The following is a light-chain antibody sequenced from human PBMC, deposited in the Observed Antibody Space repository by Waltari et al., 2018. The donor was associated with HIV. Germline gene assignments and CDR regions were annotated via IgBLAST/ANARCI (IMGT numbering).Light chain of an antibody. Sequence: QSVLTQPASVSASPGQSISIPCSGTYDDVGGFNFVSWYQQYAGKAPTVILYEVSKRPSGMPGRFSGSKSGNTASLTIAGLQPGDEADYYCSSYMVNNGLVFCGGTRVTVL. J-gene: IGLJ2*01. CDR3: SSYMVNNGLV. V-gene: IGLV2-14*03. CDR2: EVS. CDR1: YDDVGGFNF.